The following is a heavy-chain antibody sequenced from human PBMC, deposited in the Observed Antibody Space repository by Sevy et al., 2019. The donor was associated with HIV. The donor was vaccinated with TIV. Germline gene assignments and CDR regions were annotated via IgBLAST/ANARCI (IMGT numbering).Heavy chain of an antibody. CDR2: ISHDGRNNK. Sequence: GGSLRLSCAASGFTFSEYGMHWVRQAPGKGLEWVAVISHDGRNNKYNADSVKGRFTISRDNSKNTLYLQMNSLRAEYTAIYYCARDRGEILSSAFNYWGQGTLVTVSS. V-gene: IGHV3-30*04. J-gene: IGHJ4*02. CDR3: ARDRGEILSSAFNY. CDR1: GFTFSEYG. D-gene: IGHD3-10*01.